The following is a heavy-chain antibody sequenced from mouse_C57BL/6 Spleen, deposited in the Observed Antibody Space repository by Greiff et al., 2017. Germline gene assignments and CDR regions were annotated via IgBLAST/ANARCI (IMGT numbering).Heavy chain of an antibody. V-gene: IGHV1-50*01. CDR1: GYTFTSYW. Sequence: VQLQQPGAELVKPGASVKLSCKASGYTFTSYWMQWVKQRPGQGLEWIGEIDPSDSYTNYNQKFKGKATLTVDPSSSTAYMQLSSLTSEDSAVYYCARRSNYWYFDVWGTGTTGTVSS. CDR2: IDPSDSYT. CDR3: ARRSNYWYFDV. J-gene: IGHJ1*03. D-gene: IGHD2-5*01.